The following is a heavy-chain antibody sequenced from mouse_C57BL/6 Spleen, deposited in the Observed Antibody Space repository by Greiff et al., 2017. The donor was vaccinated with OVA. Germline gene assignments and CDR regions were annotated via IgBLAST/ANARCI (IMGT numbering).Heavy chain of an antibody. Sequence: QVQLQQPGAELVKPGASVKLSCKASGYTFTIYWMHWVKQRPGRGLEWIGRIGPNSGGIKYNEKFKSKATLTVDKPSSTAYMQLGSLTSEDSAVYYYARPAPDWSFDVCGAVTTVTVSS. CDR1: GYTFTIYW. CDR3: ARPAPDWSFDV. CDR2: IGPNSGGI. J-gene: IGHJ1*01. V-gene: IGHV1-72*01.